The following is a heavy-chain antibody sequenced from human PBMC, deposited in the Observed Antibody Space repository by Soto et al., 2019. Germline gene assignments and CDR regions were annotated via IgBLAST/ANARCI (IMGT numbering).Heavy chain of an antibody. CDR1: GGSINNYS. Sequence: CEDSGGSINNYSIWWVQQAPEQGPEWMGRIIPLAGIANYAQNFQGRITITADKSTSTAYMELSRLMSEDTAAYFCARDWIVLEFQQPRGFYYPATAVRGQGTSVTVS. CDR2: IIPLAGIA. V-gene: IGHV1-69*04. CDR3: ARDWIVLEFQQPRGFYYPATAV. J-gene: IGHJ6*02. D-gene: IGHD6-13*01.